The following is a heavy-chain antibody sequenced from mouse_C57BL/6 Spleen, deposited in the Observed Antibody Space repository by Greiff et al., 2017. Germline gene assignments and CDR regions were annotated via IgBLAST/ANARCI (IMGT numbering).Heavy chain of an antibody. CDR2: IDPETGGT. CDR3: TRVQTGTRYYAMDD. D-gene: IGHD4-1*01. CDR1: GYTFTDYV. Sequence: VQGVESGAELVRPGASVTLSCKASGYTFTDYVMHWVKQTPVHGLEWIGAIDPETGGTDYNQKFKGKAILTADKSSSTAYMELRSLTSEDSAVYYCTRVQTGTRYYAMDDWGPGTSVTVSS. V-gene: IGHV1-15*01. J-gene: IGHJ4*01.